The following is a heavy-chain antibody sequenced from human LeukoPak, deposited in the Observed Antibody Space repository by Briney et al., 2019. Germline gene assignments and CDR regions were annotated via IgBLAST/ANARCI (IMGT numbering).Heavy chain of an antibody. V-gene: IGHV1-18*01. Sequence: GASVKVSCKASGYTFTIYGISWVRQAPGQGLEWMGWISAYKGDTNYAQRLQGRVTMTTDTSTSTAYMELRSLRSDDTAVYYCARSGAVAGTGSSFDFWGQGTMVTVSS. D-gene: IGHD6-19*01. CDR1: GYTFTIYG. CDR2: ISAYKGDT. CDR3: ARSGAVAGTGSSFDF. J-gene: IGHJ3*01.